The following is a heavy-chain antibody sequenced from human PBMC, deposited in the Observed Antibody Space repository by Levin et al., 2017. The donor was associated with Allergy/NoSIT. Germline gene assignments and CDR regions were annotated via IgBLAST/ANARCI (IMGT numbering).Heavy chain of an antibody. CDR2: ISYDGSNK. D-gene: IGHD6-19*01. V-gene: IGHV3-30-3*01. J-gene: IGHJ4*02. Sequence: GESLKISCAASGFTFSSYAMHWVRQAPGKGLEWVAVISYDGSNKYYADSVKGRFTISRDNSKNTLYLQMNSLRAEDTAVYYCARDPEQWLDYWGQGTLVTVSS. CDR1: GFTFSSYA. CDR3: ARDPEQWLDY.